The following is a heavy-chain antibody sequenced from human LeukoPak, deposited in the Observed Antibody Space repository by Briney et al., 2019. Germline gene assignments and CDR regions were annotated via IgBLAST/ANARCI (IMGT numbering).Heavy chain of an antibody. CDR2: INHSGST. J-gene: IGHJ6*03. V-gene: IGHV4-34*01. D-gene: IGHD3-10*01. CDR3: ARLGRFGALLPYYYYMDV. CDR1: GGSFSGYY. Sequence: PSETLSLTCAVCGGSFSGYYWSWIRQPPGKGLEWIGEINHSGSTNYNPSLKSRVTILVDTSKNQLSLKLTSVTAADTAVYYCARLGRFGALLPYYYYMDVWGKGTTVTVSS.